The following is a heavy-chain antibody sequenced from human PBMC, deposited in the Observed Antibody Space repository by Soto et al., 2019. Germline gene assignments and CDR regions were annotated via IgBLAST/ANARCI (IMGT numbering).Heavy chain of an antibody. Sequence: ASVKVSCKASGYTFTSYYMHWVRQAPGQGLEWMGIINPSGGSTSYAQKFQGRVTMTRDTSTSTVYMELSSLRSEDTAVYYCAGESYYYDSSGYYRYYGMDVWGQGTTVTVSS. V-gene: IGHV1-46*01. D-gene: IGHD3-22*01. CDR1: GYTFTSYY. J-gene: IGHJ6*02. CDR2: INPSGGST. CDR3: AGESYYYDSSGYYRYYGMDV.